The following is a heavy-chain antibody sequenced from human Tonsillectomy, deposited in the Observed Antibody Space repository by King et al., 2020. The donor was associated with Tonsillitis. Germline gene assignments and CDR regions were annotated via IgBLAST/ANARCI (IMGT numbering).Heavy chain of an antibody. CDR1: GFTFGDYA. CDR2: IRSKAYGGTT. V-gene: IGHV3-49*04. D-gene: IGHD6-13*01. Sequence: VQLVESGGGLVQPGRSLRLSCTASGFTFGDYAMSWVRQAPGKGLEWVGFIRSKAYGGTTEYAASVKGRFTISRDDSKSIAYLQMNSLKTEDTAVYYCTRDEGYSSSIDAFDIWGQGTMVTVSS. J-gene: IGHJ3*02. CDR3: TRDEGYSSSIDAFDI.